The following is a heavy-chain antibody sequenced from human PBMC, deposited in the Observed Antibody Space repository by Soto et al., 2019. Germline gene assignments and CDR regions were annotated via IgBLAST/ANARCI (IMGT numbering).Heavy chain of an antibody. CDR1: GCSFGKYA. D-gene: IGHD2-15*01. V-gene: IGHV3-49*04. J-gene: IGHJ4*02. CDR2: IRNQTYGGTT. CDR3: TRAESPAVAHFFDS. Sequence: GGCLRLSCTAAGCSFGKYAINWVRQAPGKGLECVGLIRNQTYGGTTQFAASMKGRFTLSRDDFNSIAYPQMNSLKTEDSAVHYCTRAESPAVAHFFDSWGQGTLVTVSS.